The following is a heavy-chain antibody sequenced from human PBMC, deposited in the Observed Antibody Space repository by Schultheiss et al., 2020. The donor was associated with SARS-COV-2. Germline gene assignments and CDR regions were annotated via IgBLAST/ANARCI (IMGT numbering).Heavy chain of an antibody. CDR3: ARDSSYCSSTSCYVGWFDP. J-gene: IGHJ5*02. CDR2: INSDGSST. D-gene: IGHD2-2*01. CDR1: GFTFSSYW. V-gene: IGHV3-74*01. Sequence: GGSLRLSCAASGFTFSSYWMHWVRQAPGKGLVWVSRINSDGSSTSYADSVKGRFTISRDNSKNTLYLQMNSLRAEDTAVYYCARDSSYCSSTSCYVGWFDPWGQGTLVTVSS.